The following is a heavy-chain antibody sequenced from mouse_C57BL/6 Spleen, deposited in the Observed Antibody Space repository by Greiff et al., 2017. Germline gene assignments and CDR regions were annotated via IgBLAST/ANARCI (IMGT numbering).Heavy chain of an antibody. CDR3: ARPLPRQLRLPLAY. D-gene: IGHD3-2*02. J-gene: IGHJ3*01. Sequence: VQLQQSGPELVKPGASVKISCKASGYTFTDYYMNWVKQSHGKSLAWIGDINPNNGGTSYNQKFKGKATLTVDKSSSTAYMELRSLTSEDSAVYYCARPLPRQLRLPLAYWGQGTLVTVSA. CDR1: GYTFTDYY. CDR2: INPNNGGT. V-gene: IGHV1-26*01.